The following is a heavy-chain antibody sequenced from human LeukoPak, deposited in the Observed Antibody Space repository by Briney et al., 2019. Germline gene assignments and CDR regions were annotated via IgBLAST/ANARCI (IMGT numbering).Heavy chain of an antibody. D-gene: IGHD6-19*01. CDR3: ARDRAFYSSGWYGY. J-gene: IGHJ4*02. Sequence: ASVKVSCKASGGTFSSYAISWVRQAPGQGLEWMGGIIPIFGTANYAQKLQGRVTMTTDTSTSTAYMELRSLRSDDTAVYYCARDRAFYSSGWYGYWGQGTLVTVSS. V-gene: IGHV1-69*05. CDR2: IIPIFGTA. CDR1: GGTFSSYA.